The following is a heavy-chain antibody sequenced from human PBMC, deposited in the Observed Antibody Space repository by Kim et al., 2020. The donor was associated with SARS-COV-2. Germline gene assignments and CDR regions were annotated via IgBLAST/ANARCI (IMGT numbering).Heavy chain of an antibody. D-gene: IGHD5-18*01. CDR1: GGSFSGYY. V-gene: IGHV4-34*01. J-gene: IGHJ4*02. CDR2: INHSGST. CDR3: ARRLTGIQRVYSRYFDY. Sequence: SETLSLTCAVYGGSFSGYYWSWIRQPPGKGLEWIGEINHSGSTNYNPSLKSRVTISVDTSKNQFSLKLSSVTAADTAVYYCARRLTGIQRVYSRYFDYWGQGTLVTVSS.